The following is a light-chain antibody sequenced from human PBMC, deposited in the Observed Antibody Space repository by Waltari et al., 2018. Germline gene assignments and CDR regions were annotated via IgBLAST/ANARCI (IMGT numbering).Light chain of an antibody. CDR1: ASDISTYAY. CDR2: DVV. V-gene: IGLV2-14*03. Sequence: SVLTQPASVSGSPGQSITISCRGTASDISTYAYVPWYQHHPGQVPKLTLYDVVLRPSGVSSRFSGSKSGNTATLTLFGLQAEDEADYYCSSYTTSGGLLFGGGTKLT. CDR3: SSYTTSGGLL. J-gene: IGLJ2*01.